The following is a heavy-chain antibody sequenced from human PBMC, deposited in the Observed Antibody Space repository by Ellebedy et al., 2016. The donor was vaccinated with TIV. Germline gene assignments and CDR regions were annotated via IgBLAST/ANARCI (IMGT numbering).Heavy chain of an antibody. V-gene: IGHV3-7*03. CDR2: IRLDGGDK. CDR3: ARVDILRWYYFDS. CDR1: GFSFSSYW. D-gene: IGHD3-9*01. J-gene: IGHJ4*02. Sequence: GGSLRLSCAASGFSFSSYWMTWVRQAPGKGLEWVANIRLDGGDKYYVDSVKGRFTISRDTSNNTVHLEMNSLRAEDTAIYYCARVDILRWYYFDSWGQGTLVTVSS.